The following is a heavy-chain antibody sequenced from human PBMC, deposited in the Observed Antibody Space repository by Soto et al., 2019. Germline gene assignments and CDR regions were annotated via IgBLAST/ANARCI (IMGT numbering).Heavy chain of an antibody. D-gene: IGHD4-17*01. Sequence: GGSLRLSSAASGFTFSTYLMSWVRQAPGRGLEWVASIKQDGSEKYYVDSVKGRFTISRDNPKNSLYLQMNSLRAEDTAVYYCARDSTTVTNRQADYWGQGTLVTVSS. CDR1: GFTFSTYL. CDR3: ARDSTTVTNRQADY. V-gene: IGHV3-7*01. CDR2: IKQDGSEK. J-gene: IGHJ4*02.